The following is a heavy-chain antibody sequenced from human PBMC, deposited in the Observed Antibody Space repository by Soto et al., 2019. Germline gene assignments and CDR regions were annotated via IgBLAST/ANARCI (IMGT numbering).Heavy chain of an antibody. Sequence: QVQLQESGPGLVKPSGTLSLTCAVSGDSVSSPYYWCWVRQPPGKGLEWIGEVFHTGTTSYNPSLRSPVTSSMDKSNNQFSLDLTSVTAADTAVYYCARSAGWYAVHSWGPGTLVIVSS. CDR2: VFHTGTT. CDR1: GDSVSSPYY. V-gene: IGHV4-4*02. D-gene: IGHD6-19*01. CDR3: ARSAGWYAVHS. J-gene: IGHJ4*02.